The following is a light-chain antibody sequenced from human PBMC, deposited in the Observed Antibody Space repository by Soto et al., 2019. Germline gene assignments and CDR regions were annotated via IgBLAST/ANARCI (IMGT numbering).Light chain of an antibody. CDR1: SSDIGTYNY. J-gene: IGLJ1*01. V-gene: IGLV2-14*01. CDR2: EVS. Sequence: QSALTQPASVSGSPGQSITISCTGASSDIGTYNYVSWYQQHPGKAPKLLLYEVSNRPSGVSTRFSGSESGNTASLTISGLHGEDEADYYCSSYSTSSTPHYVFGTGTKLTVL. CDR3: SSYSTSSTPHYV.